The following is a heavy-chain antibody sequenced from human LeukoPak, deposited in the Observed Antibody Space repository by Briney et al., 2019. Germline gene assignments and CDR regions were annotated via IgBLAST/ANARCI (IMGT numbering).Heavy chain of an antibody. Sequence: QPGGSLRLSCAVSGFTFSNYWMYWVRQGPGKGLVWVSRLNGDGDYTNYEDSVKGRFTISRDNAKNTLYLQMNSLRAEDTAVYYCVRGSNGWSGMDVWGQGTTVTVSS. CDR2: LNGDGDYT. CDR3: VRGSNGWSGMDV. J-gene: IGHJ6*02. D-gene: IGHD6-19*01. V-gene: IGHV3-74*01. CDR1: GFTFSNYW.